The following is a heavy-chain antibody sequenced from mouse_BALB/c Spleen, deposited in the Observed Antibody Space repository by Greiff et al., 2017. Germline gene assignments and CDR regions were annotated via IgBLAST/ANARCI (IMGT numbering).Heavy chain of an antibody. D-gene: IGHD2-3*01. CDR3: TRSDDGYWYVDV. V-gene: IGHV1-69*02. J-gene: IGHJ1*01. Sequence: QVQLQQPGAELVRPGASVKLSCKASGYTFTSYWINWVKQRPGQGLEWIGNIYPSDSYTNYTKKFKGKATMTVDKSSSTAYMQLSSPTSEDSAVYYCTRSDDGYWYVDVWGAGTTVTVSA. CDR1: GYTFTSYW. CDR2: IYPSDSYT.